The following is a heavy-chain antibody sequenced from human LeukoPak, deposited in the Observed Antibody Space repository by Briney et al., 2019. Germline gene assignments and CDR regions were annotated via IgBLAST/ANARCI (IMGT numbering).Heavy chain of an antibody. CDR3: ARSDCSGGSCYSYYYYYGMDV. J-gene: IGHJ6*02. Sequence: SETLSLTCTVSGVSISGYYWSWIRQPPGKGLEWIGYIYYSGSTNYNPSLKSRVTISVDTSKNQFSLKLSSVTAADTAVYYCARSDCSGGSCYSYYYYYGMDVWGQGTTVTVSS. CDR2: IYYSGST. D-gene: IGHD2-15*01. CDR1: GVSISGYY. V-gene: IGHV4-59*08.